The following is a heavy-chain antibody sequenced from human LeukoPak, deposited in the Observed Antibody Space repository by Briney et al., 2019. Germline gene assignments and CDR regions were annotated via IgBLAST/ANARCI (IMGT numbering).Heavy chain of an antibody. CDR3: ARSCSGGSCYYYYGMDV. CDR2: IYHSGNT. D-gene: IGHD2-15*01. CDR1: GYSISSGYY. V-gene: IGHV4-38-2*02. J-gene: IGHJ6*02. Sequence: PSETLSLTCTVSGYSISSGYYWGWIRQPPGKGLEWIGSIYHSGNTYYNPSLRSRVTISSDASTNQFSLMLSSVTAADTAVYYCARSCSGGSCYYYYGMDVWGQGTTVTVSS.